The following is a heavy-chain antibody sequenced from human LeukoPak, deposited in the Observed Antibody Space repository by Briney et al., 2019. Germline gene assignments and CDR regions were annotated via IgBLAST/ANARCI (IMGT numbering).Heavy chain of an antibody. CDR3: ARQNPAASGQGLDY. V-gene: IGHV4-59*08. CDR2: ISYSGTT. CDR1: GGSISGYY. Sequence: SETLSLTCTVSGGSISGYYWSWVRQSPGKVLEWIGYISYSGTTNYNPSLKSRVTLSVDTPKNHFSLELTSVTAADTAVYYCARQNPAASGQGLDYWGQGTLVTVSS. J-gene: IGHJ4*02. D-gene: IGHD6-13*01.